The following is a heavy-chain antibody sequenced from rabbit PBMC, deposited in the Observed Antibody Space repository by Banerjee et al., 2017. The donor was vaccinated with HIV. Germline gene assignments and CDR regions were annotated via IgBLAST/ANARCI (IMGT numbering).Heavy chain of an antibody. Sequence: QEQLVESGGGLVHPGGSLKLSFTASGFSLSSYAMSWVRQAPGTGLEWIGYIDPVFGSTYYESGVNGRFTISSHKDQNTLYLQLNSLTAADTATYFCVRVVAGVYFNLWGQGTLGTVS. CDR1: GFSLSSYA. J-gene: IGHJ4*01. CDR3: VRVVAGVYFNL. CDR2: IDPVFGST. V-gene: IGHV1S47*01. D-gene: IGHD4-1*01.